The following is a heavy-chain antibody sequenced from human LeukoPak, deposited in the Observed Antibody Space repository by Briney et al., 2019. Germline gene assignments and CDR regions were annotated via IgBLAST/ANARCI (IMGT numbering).Heavy chain of an antibody. CDR3: VRDRHYIGNREVRFPY. J-gene: IGHJ4*02. D-gene: IGHD3-10*01. V-gene: IGHV3-48*03. CDR1: GFTFSSYE. Sequence: GGSLRLSCAASGFTFSSYEMNWVRQAPGKGLEWVSYISSSGSTIYYADSVKGRFTISRDNAKNSLDLQMNSLRVEDTAVYYCVRDRHYIGNREVRFPYWGQGALVTVSS. CDR2: ISSSGSTI.